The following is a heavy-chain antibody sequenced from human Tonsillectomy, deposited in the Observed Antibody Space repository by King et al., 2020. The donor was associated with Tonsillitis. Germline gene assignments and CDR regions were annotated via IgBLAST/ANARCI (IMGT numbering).Heavy chain of an antibody. V-gene: IGHV4-59*01. CDR1: GGSISTYY. Sequence: VQLQESGPGLVKPSETLSLTCTVSGGSISTYYCSWIRQPPGKGLEWIAYIYNSGSTNYNPSLKCRVTIAVQTSKNQFSLKLNPVTAADTAVYYFARDGGYSSGWYDRMDAFDIWGHGTMVTVSS. D-gene: IGHD6-19*01. J-gene: IGHJ3*02. CDR3: ARDGGYSSGWYDRMDAFDI. CDR2: IYNSGST.